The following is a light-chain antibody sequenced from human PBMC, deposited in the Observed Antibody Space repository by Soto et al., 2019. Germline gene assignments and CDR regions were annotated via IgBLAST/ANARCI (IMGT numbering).Light chain of an antibody. Sequence: DIQMTQSPSSLSASEGDRVTITCRASQSISSYLNCYQQNPGKAPKLLIYAASSLQSGVPSRFSGSGSGTDFTLTISSLQPEDFATYYCQQSYSTPYTFGQGTKLEIK. CDR2: AAS. CDR3: QQSYSTPYT. CDR1: QSISSY. V-gene: IGKV1-39*01. J-gene: IGKJ2*01.